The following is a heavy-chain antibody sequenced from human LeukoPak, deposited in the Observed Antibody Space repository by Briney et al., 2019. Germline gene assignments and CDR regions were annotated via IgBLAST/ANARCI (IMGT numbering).Heavy chain of an antibody. CDR2: IGPSAGST. CDR3: ARGISSAFDY. V-gene: IGHV3-23*01. D-gene: IGHD3-3*02. CDR1: GFTFSSYA. Sequence: GGSLRLSCAASGFTFSSYAMSWVRQAPGKGLEWVSVIGPSAGSTYYADSVKGRFTISRDNSKNTLYLQMNSLKAEDTAVYYCARGISSAFDYWGQGTLVTVSS. J-gene: IGHJ4*02.